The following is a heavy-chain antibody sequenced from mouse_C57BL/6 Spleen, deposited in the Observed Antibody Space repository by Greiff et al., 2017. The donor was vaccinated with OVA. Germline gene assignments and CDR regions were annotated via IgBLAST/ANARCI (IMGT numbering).Heavy chain of an antibody. J-gene: IGHJ3*01. Sequence: QVQLQQPGAELVKPGASVKMSCKASGYTFTSYWITWVKQRPGQGLEWIGDIYPGSGSTNYNEKFKSKATLTVDTSSSTAYMQLSSLTSEDSAVYYCAGGGIYDGYYAFAYWGQGTLVTVSA. CDR3: AGGGIYDGYYAFAY. V-gene: IGHV1-55*01. CDR1: GYTFTSYW. CDR2: IYPGSGST. D-gene: IGHD2-3*01.